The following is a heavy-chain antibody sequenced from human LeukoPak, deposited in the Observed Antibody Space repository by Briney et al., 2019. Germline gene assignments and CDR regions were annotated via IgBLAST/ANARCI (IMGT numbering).Heavy chain of an antibody. CDR3: AKFEGATIPGWFNDY. CDR1: EFIFSDYA. CDR2: IDKTTYPT. Sequence: HAGGSLRLSCAASEFIFSDYAMGWVRQAPGKGLEWVSTIDKTTYPTFYADSVKGRFTISRDNSKNTLYLQMNSLRTEDTAVYFCAKFEGATIPGWFNDYWGQGILVTVSS. J-gene: IGHJ4*02. V-gene: IGHV3-23*05. D-gene: IGHD6-19*01.